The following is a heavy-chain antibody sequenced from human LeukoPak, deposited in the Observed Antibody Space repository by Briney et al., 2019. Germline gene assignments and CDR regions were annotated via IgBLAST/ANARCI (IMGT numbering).Heavy chain of an antibody. D-gene: IGHD3-22*01. CDR1: GFTFSSYT. Sequence: GGSLRLSCAASGFTFSSYTMSWVRQAPGKGLEWVSAISGSGGSTYYADSVKGRFTISRDNSKNTLYLQMNSLRVDDTAVYYCATVDPPYYYDSSGYYHGDYWGQGTLVTVSS. J-gene: IGHJ4*02. CDR3: ATVDPPYYYDSSGYYHGDY. CDR2: ISGSGGST. V-gene: IGHV3-23*01.